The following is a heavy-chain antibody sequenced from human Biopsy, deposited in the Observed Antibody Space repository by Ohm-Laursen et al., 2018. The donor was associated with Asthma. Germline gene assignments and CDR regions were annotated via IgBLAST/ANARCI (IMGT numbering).Heavy chain of an antibody. Sequence: SQTLSLTCSVSGASIKTDDHYWSWLRQPPGKGQEWFGFIHYSGSTSYNPSLKGGVTISVDTSKNQFSLKLSSVTAADTAVYCCARASVAASSNWFDPWGQGTLVTVSS. CDR3: ARASVAASSNWFDP. CDR2: IHYSGST. CDR1: GASIKTDDHY. J-gene: IGHJ5*02. D-gene: IGHD6-19*01. V-gene: IGHV4-30-4*01.